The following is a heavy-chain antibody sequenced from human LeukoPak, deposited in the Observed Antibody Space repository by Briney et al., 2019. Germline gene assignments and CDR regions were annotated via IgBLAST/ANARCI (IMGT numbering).Heavy chain of an antibody. J-gene: IGHJ4*02. Sequence: GESLKISCKGSGYSFTSYWIGWVRQMPGKGLEWMGIIYPGDSDTRYSPSFQGQVTISADKSISTAYLQWSSLKASDTAMYYCAKITMVRGVINRFDYWGQGTLVTVSS. D-gene: IGHD3-10*01. V-gene: IGHV5-51*01. CDR2: IYPGDSDT. CDR3: AKITMVRGVINRFDY. CDR1: GYSFTSYW.